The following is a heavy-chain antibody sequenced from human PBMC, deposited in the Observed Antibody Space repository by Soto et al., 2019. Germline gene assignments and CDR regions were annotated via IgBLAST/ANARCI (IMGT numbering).Heavy chain of an antibody. J-gene: IGHJ5*02. D-gene: IGHD5-12*01. CDR2: IYYSGST. CDR3: AREDDSGSGLSWFDP. V-gene: IGHV4-30-4*01. Sequence: PSETLSLTCTASGGSISSGDYCWSWIRQPPGKGLEWIGYIYYSGSTYYNPSLKSRVTISVDTSKNQFSLKLSSVTAADTAVYYCAREDDSGSGLSWFDPWGQGTLVTVSS. CDR1: GGSISSGDYC.